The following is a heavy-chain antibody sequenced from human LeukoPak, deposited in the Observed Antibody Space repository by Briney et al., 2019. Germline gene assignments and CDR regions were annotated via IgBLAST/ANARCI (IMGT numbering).Heavy chain of an antibody. CDR2: IYYSGST. J-gene: IGHJ4*02. Sequence: PSETLSLTCTVSGGSISSSSYYWGWIRQPPGKGLEWIGSIYYSGSTYYNPSLKSRVTISVDTSKNQFSLKLSSVTAADTAVYYCARELWGVRTSYYFDYWGQGALVTVSS. D-gene: IGHD3-10*01. CDR3: ARELWGVRTSYYFDY. CDR1: GGSISSSSYY. V-gene: IGHV4-39*02.